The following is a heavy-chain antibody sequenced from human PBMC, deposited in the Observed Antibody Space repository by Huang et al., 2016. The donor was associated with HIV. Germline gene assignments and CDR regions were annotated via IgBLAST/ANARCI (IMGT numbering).Heavy chain of an antibody. CDR2: IIPMLGTP. D-gene: IGHD4-17*01. Sequence: QVQLVQSGAEVKTPGSSVKVSCKASGGTFSKYAISWVRQAPGQGLEWRVGIIPMLGTPNYARKFQGRVTITADDSTSTTYVEVSSLRSEDTALYYCARGQLGSYGDYDVLYWGQGTLVTVSS. J-gene: IGHJ4*02. CDR3: ARGQLGSYGDYDVLY. CDR1: GGTFSKYA. V-gene: IGHV1-69*13.